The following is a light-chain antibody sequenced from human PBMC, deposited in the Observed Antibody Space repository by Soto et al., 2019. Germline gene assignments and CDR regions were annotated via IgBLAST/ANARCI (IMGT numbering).Light chain of an antibody. V-gene: IGLV2-23*01. CDR3: CSYASSSTYV. CDR1: SSDVGSYNL. CDR2: EGT. Sequence: QSVLPKPASVTGSPGESITISCTGTSSDVGSYNLVSWYQQHPGKAPKLMIYEGTKRPSGVSDRFSGSRSGNTASLTISGLQAEDEADYYCCSYASSSTYVFGSGTKVTVL. J-gene: IGLJ1*01.